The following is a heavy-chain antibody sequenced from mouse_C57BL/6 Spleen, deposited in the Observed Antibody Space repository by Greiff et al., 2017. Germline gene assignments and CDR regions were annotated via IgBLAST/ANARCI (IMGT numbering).Heavy chain of an antibody. D-gene: IGHD1-1*01. J-gene: IGHJ4*01. CDR3: ARDWDYGSSPYAMDY. V-gene: IGHV1-64*01. CDR2: IHPNSGST. Sequence: QVQLQQPGAELVKPGASVKLSCKASGYTFTSYWMHWVKQRPGQGLEWIGMIHPNSGSTNYNEKFKSKATLTVDKSSSTAYMQLSSLTSEDSAVYYCARDWDYGSSPYAMDYWGQGTSVTVSS. CDR1: GYTFTSYW.